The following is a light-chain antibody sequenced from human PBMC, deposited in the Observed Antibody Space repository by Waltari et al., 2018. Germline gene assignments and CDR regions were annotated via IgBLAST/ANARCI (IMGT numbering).Light chain of an antibody. J-gene: IGKJ4*01. Sequence: AIRITQSPSSLSASTGDRVTITCRASQAISSYLAWYQQKPGTAPKLLIYGASTLQSGVPSRFSGSGSGTDFTLIISCLQSEDFATYYCQQYNSYPLTFGGGTKVEIK. CDR3: QQYNSYPLT. CDR1: QAISSY. CDR2: GAS. V-gene: IGKV1-8*01.